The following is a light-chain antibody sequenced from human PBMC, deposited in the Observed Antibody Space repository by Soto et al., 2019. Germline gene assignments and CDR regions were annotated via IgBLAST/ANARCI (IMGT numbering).Light chain of an antibody. CDR3: SSHGGSNNFYV. V-gene: IGLV2-8*01. J-gene: IGLJ1*01. CDR2: EVS. CDR1: SSDVGAYNY. Sequence: QSVLTQPPSASWSPGQSVTISCIGASSDVGAYNYVSWYQQHPGKVPKLMIYEVSKRPSGVPDRFSASKSGNTASLTVSGLQAEDEADYYCSSHGGSNNFYVFGTGTKSPS.